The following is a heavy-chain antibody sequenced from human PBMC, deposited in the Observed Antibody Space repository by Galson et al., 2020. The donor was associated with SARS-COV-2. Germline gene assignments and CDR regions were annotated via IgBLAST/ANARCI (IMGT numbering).Heavy chain of an antibody. CDR2: IKHRGST. Sequence: SETLSLTCAVYGGSFRNYYWTWIRPSPETGLEWLGEIKHRGSTNYNPPPQSRVAMSVDASKNQFSLSLSSVTAADTAVYYCARGAEERRIIVVVPYYDSYMDVWGSGTTVTVSS. D-gene: IGHD2-15*01. V-gene: IGHV4-34*01. CDR1: GGSFRNYY. CDR3: ARGAEERRIIVVVPYYDSYMDV. J-gene: IGHJ6*03.